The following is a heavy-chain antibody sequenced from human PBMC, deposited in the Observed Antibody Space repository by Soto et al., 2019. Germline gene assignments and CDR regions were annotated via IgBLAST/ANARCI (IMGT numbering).Heavy chain of an antibody. D-gene: IGHD3-22*01. CDR2: ISGSGGST. J-gene: IGHJ4*02. V-gene: IGHV3-23*01. CDR1: GFTFSSYA. CDR3: AKVVAYYYESSGHLDY. Sequence: EVQLLESGGGLVQPGGSLRLSCAASGFTFSSYAMSWVRQAPGKGLEWVSAISGSGGSTYYADSVKGRFTISRDNSKNTLYLQMNSLRAEDTAVYYCAKVVAYYYESSGHLDYWGQGTLVTVSS.